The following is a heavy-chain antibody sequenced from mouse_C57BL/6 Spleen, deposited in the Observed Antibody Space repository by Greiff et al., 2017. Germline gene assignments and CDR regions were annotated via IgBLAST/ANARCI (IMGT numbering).Heavy chain of an antibody. CDR2: IDPEDGDT. D-gene: IGHD1-1*01. CDR1: GFNIKDYY. CDR3: TTGYGSSYGYFDV. Sequence: VQLQQSGAELVRPGASVKLSCTASGFNIKDYYMHWVKQRPEQGLEWIGRIDPEDGDTEYAPKFQGKATMTADTSSITAYLQLSSLTSEDTAVYYCTTGYGSSYGYFDVWGTGTTVTVSS. V-gene: IGHV14-1*01. J-gene: IGHJ1*03.